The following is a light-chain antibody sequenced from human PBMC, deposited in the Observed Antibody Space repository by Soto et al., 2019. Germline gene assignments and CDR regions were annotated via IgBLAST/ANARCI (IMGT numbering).Light chain of an antibody. CDR1: QSVGSY. Sequence: EIVLTQSPATLSLSPGERATLSCRASQSVGSYLAWYQQKPGQAPRLLIYDTFNRATGIPPRFSGSGSGTDFTLTISSLQPEDFAVYYCLQRSSWPIFTFGPGTKVDIK. CDR2: DTF. CDR3: LQRSSWPIFT. J-gene: IGKJ3*01. V-gene: IGKV3-11*01.